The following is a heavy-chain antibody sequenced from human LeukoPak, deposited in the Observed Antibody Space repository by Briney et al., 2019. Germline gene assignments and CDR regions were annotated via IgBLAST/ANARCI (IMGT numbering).Heavy chain of an antibody. CDR3: ARGSTVTTFSN. CDR1: RGSISSYY. Sequence: SETLSLTCTVSRGSISSYYWSWIRQPPGKGLEWIGYIYYSGSTNYNPSLKSRVPISVDTSNNQFSLKVRSVTAADPAVYYCARGSTVTTFSNWGQGTLVTVSS. CDR2: IYYSGST. V-gene: IGHV4-59*01. D-gene: IGHD4-17*01. J-gene: IGHJ4*02.